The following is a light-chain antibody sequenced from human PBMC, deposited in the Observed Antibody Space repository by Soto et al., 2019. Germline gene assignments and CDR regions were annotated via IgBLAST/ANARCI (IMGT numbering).Light chain of an antibody. J-gene: IGKJ5*01. CDR3: QQYNNWPIT. CDR2: GAS. CDR1: QSVNIN. V-gene: IGKV3-15*01. Sequence: EVVLTQSPATLSVSPGEGATLSCRASQSVNINLAWYQQKPGQAPRLLIYGASTRAPGVPARFSGSGSGTEFTLTISTLQSEDFAVYYCQQYNNWPITFGQGTRLEIK.